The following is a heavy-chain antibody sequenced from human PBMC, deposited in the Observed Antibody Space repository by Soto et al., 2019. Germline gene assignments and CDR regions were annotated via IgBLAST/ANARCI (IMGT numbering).Heavy chain of an antibody. V-gene: IGHV3-74*01. CDR3: ARDTNGLHY. CDR1: GLIFSTTK. J-gene: IGHJ4*02. CDR2: INTVGSIT. Sequence: EVQLVESGGGLVQPGGSLRLSCAASGLIFSTTKMPWVRKAPGKGLVWVSRINTVGSITDYADSVKGRFTVSRDNAKNTMYLQMNSLTADDTAVYCCARDTNGLHYWGQGTLVTVSS. D-gene: IGHD2-8*01.